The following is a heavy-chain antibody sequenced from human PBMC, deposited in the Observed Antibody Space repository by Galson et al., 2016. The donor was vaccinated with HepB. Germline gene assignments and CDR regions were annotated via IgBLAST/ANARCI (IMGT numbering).Heavy chain of an antibody. CDR2: IRGSGGGI. Sequence: SLRLSCAGSGFTFATYPMSWVRQAPGKGLEWVSGIRGSGGGIDYADSVKGRFTISRDSSKNILYLQMKSLRDEDTAVYYCAKRPYSYGWHYGMDVWGQGTTVTVSS. J-gene: IGHJ6*02. D-gene: IGHD5-18*01. CDR3: AKRPYSYGWHYGMDV. V-gene: IGHV3-23*01. CDR1: GFTFATYP.